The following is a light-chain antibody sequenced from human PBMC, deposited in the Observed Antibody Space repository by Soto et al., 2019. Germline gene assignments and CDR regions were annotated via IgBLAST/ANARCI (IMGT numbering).Light chain of an antibody. CDR2: EVN. CDR3: SSDTSSSTLI. Sequence: QSALTQPASVSGSHGQSITISCTGTSSDIGGYNFVSWYQQHPGKAPKLLIHEVNTRPSGVSIRFSGSKSDNTASLTISGSQAEDEADYYCSSDTSSSTLIFGGGTKRTVL. J-gene: IGLJ2*01. V-gene: IGLV2-14*01. CDR1: SSDIGGYNF.